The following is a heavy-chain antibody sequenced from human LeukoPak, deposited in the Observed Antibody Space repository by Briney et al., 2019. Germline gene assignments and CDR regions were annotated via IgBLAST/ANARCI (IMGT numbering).Heavy chain of an antibody. CDR1: GYSFTSFW. CDR2: IYPGDSDT. V-gene: IGHV5-51*01. CDR3: ARPYDYVWGTGPFDY. J-gene: IGHJ4*02. Sequence: GESLKISCKGSGYSFTSFWIGWVRQMPGKGLEWMGIIYPGDSDTRYSPSFQGQVTISADKSISTAYLQWSSLKASDTAMYYCARPYDYVWGTGPFDYWGQGTLVTVSS. D-gene: IGHD3-16*01.